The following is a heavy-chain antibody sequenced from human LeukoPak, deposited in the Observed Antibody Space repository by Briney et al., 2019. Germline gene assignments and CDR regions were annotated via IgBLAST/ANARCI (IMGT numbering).Heavy chain of an antibody. CDR1: GFTFSSYG. CDR3: ARADGYNSGYYFDY. CDR2: ISYDGSNK. V-gene: IGHV3-30*03. D-gene: IGHD5-24*01. Sequence: PGGSLRLSCAASGFTFSSYGMSWVRQAPGKGLEWVAVISYDGSNKYYADSVKGRFTISRDNSKNTLYLQMNSLRAEDTAVYYCARADGYNSGYYFDYWGQGTLVTVSS. J-gene: IGHJ4*02.